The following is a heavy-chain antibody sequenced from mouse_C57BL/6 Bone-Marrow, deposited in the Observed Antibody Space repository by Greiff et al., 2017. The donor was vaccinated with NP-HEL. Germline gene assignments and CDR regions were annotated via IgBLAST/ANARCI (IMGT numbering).Heavy chain of an antibody. D-gene: IGHD2-5*01. CDR1: GFSLSTSGMG. J-gene: IGHJ3*01. V-gene: IGHV8-12*01. Sequence: QVTLNESGPGILQSSQTLSLTCSFSGFSLSTSGMGVSWIRQPSGKGLEWLAHIYWDDDKRYNPSLKSRLTISKDTSRNQVFLKITSVDTADTATYYCARREEGYYSNYGFAYWGQGTLVTVSA. CDR3: ARREEGYYSNYGFAY. CDR2: IYWDDDK.